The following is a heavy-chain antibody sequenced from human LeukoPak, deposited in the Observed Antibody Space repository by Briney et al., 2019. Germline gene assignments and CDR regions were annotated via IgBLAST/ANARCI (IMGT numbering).Heavy chain of an antibody. CDR1: GDSITNPKW. Sequence: PSETLSLTCAVSGDSITNPKWWSWVRQPPGKGLEWLGEIYSGTANYNPSLGSRVTISVDKSKNQLSLRLSSVTAADTAVYYCARGGRDFWSGYSTYFDYWGQGTLVTVSS. D-gene: IGHD3-3*01. CDR2: IYSGTA. V-gene: IGHV4-4*02. J-gene: IGHJ4*02. CDR3: ARGGRDFWSGYSTYFDY.